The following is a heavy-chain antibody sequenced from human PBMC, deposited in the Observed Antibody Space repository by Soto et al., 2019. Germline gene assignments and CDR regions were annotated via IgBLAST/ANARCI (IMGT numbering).Heavy chain of an antibody. V-gene: IGHV1-18*04. D-gene: IGHD3-22*01. CDR1: GYTFTSYG. Sequence: ASVKVSCKASGYTFTSYGLNWVRRAPGQGLEWMGRIASHDGSTVSAQSFQGRLTLTRDTFTSTAYLELGALTSDDTGLYFCWRNDGDDSTNFWGQGTLVTVSS. CDR3: WRNDGDDSTNF. CDR2: IASHDGST. J-gene: IGHJ4*02.